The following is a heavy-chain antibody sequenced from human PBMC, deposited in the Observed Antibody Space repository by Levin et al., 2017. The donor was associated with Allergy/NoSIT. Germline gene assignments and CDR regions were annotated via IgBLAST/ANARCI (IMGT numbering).Heavy chain of an antibody. CDR3: ARDIPERTISDYMDV. CDR1: GYTFTSYG. CDR2: ISAYNGNT. Sequence: ASVKVSCKASGYTFTSYGISWVRQAPGQGLEWMGWISAYNGNTNYAQKLQGRVTMTTDTSTSTAYMELRSLRSDDTAVYYCARDIPERTISDYMDVWGKGTTVTVSS. V-gene: IGHV1-18*01. D-gene: IGHD3-3*01. J-gene: IGHJ6*03.